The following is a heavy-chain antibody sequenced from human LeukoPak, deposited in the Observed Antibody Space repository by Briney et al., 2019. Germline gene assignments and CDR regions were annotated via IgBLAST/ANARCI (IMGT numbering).Heavy chain of an antibody. V-gene: IGHV1-69*13. J-gene: IGHJ4*02. D-gene: IGHD2-15*01. CDR1: GGTFSSYA. Sequence: SVKVSCKASGGTFSSYAISWVRQAPGKGLEWMGGIIPIFGTANYAQKFQGRVTITADESTSTAYMELSSLRSEDTAVYYCAVGYCSGGSCYSIDYWGQGTLVTVSS. CDR3: AVGYCSGGSCYSIDY. CDR2: IIPIFGTA.